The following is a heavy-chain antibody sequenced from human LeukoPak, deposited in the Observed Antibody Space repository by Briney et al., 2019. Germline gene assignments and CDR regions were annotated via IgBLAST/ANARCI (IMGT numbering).Heavy chain of an antibody. V-gene: IGHV4-38-2*02. CDR1: GYSISSGNY. J-gene: IGHJ4*02. Sequence: SETLSLTCTVSGYSISSGNYWGWIRQPPGKGLQWIGNIYHSGSTYYNPSLKSRVTISVDTSKNQFSLKLSSVTAADTAVYYCARGLPWIRPEFDYWGQGTLVTVSS. CDR2: IYHSGST. D-gene: IGHD5-18*01. CDR3: ARGLPWIRPEFDY.